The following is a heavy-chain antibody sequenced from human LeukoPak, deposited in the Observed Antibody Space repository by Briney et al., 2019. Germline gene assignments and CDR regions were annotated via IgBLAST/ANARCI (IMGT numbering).Heavy chain of an antibody. CDR3: ARARWLQFHQPVWFDP. Sequence: PSETLSLTCTVSGGSITSTSYYWGWIRQPPGKGLEWIGSIYYSGSTYYKPSLKSRVTISVDTSKNQFSLKLSSVTAADTAVYYCARARWLQFHQPVWFDPWGQGTLVTVSS. CDR1: GGSITSTSYY. CDR2: IYYSGST. V-gene: IGHV4-39*07. D-gene: IGHD5-24*01. J-gene: IGHJ5*02.